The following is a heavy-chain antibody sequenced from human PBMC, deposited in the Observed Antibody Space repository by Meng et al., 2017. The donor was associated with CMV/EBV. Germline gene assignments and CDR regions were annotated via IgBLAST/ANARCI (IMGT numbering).Heavy chain of an antibody. CDR1: GGSFSGYY. Sequence: SETLSLTCAVYGGSFSGYYWSWIRQPPGKGLEWIGEINHSGSTNYNPSLKSRVTISVDTSKNQFSLKLSSVTAADTAVYYCARAPPFYGMDVWDQGTTVTVSS. CDR3: ARAPPFYGMDV. V-gene: IGHV4-34*01. CDR2: INHSGST. J-gene: IGHJ6*02. D-gene: IGHD1-14*01.